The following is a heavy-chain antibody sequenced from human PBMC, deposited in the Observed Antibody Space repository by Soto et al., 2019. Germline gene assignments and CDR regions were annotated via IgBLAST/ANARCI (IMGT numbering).Heavy chain of an antibody. Sequence: SGGSLRLSCAASGFTFSSYSMNWVRQAPGKGLEWVSYISSSSSTIYYADSVKGRFTISRDNAKNSLYLQMNSLRDEDTAVYYCARDGRNSGYDLYYYYYYGMDVWGQGTTVTVSS. D-gene: IGHD5-12*01. CDR1: GFTFSSYS. V-gene: IGHV3-48*02. CDR3: ARDGRNSGYDLYYYYYYGMDV. CDR2: ISSSSSTI. J-gene: IGHJ6*02.